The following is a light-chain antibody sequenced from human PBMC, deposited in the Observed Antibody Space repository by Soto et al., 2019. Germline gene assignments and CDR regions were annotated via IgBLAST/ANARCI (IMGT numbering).Light chain of an antibody. V-gene: IGKV3-20*01. J-gene: IGKJ4*01. Sequence: EIVLTQSPGTLSVSPGDRATLSCRASQSVGRNYLAWYQQKPGQAPRLLIYGASSRATGIPDRFSGSGSGTDFTLTFSRLEPEDFAVYYCQQYASSPLTFGGGTRVEIK. CDR1: QSVGRNY. CDR3: QQYASSPLT. CDR2: GAS.